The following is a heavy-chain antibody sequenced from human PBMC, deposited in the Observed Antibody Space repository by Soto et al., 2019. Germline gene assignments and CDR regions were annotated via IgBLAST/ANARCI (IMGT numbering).Heavy chain of an antibody. V-gene: IGHV4-34*01. J-gene: IGHJ4*02. D-gene: IGHD3-10*01. Sequence: SETLCLTCAVYGGSFSGYYWSVSRQPPGKGLEWIGEINHSGSTNYNPSLKSRVTISVDTSKNQFSLKLSSVTAADTAVYYCARGYYGSGSYYRYYVDYWGQGTPVTVS. CDR2: INHSGST. CDR3: ARGYYGSGSYYRYYVDY. CDR1: GGSFSGYY.